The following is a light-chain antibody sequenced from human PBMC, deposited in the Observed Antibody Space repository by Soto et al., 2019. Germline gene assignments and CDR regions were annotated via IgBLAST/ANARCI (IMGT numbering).Light chain of an antibody. CDR2: EVS. CDR1: SADVGGYNL. Sequence: QSALTQPPSASGSLGQSVTISCTGTSADVGGYNLVSWYQQHPGKAPKLMIFEVSQRPSGVPDRVSGSKSGNTASLTVSELEAEDEDDYYCASYAGSQNYVFGSGTKVTVL. CDR3: ASYAGSQNYV. J-gene: IGLJ1*01. V-gene: IGLV2-8*01.